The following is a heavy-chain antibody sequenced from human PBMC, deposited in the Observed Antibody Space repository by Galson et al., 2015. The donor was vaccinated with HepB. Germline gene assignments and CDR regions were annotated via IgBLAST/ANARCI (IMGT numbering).Heavy chain of an antibody. CDR3: ARDDGVGASDY. Sequence: SLRLSCAASGFSFSSYGMHWVRQAPGKGLEWVAVIWYDGSKKYYADSVKGRFTISRDNSMSTLFLQMNSLRAEDTAVYFCARDDGVGASDYWGQGTLVTVSS. CDR2: IWYDGSKK. D-gene: IGHD1-26*01. V-gene: IGHV3-33*01. J-gene: IGHJ4*02. CDR1: GFSFSSYG.